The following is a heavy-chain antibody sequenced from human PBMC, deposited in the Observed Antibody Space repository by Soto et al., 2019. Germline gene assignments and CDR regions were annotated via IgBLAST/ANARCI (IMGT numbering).Heavy chain of an antibody. CDR2: INAGNGNT. J-gene: IGHJ4*02. CDR3: ARGHVQRPLDY. D-gene: IGHD6-6*01. CDR1: GYTFTSYA. Sequence: QVQLVQSGAEEKKPGASVKVSCKASGYTFTSYAMHWVRQAPGQRLEWMGWINAGNGNTKYSQKFQGRVTITRDTSASTAYMELSGLRSEDTAVYYCARGHVQRPLDYWGQGTLVTVSS. V-gene: IGHV1-3*05.